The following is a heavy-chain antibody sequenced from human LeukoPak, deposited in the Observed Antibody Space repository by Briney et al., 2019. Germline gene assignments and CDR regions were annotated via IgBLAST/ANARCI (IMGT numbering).Heavy chain of an antibody. CDR1: GFTFDDYG. CDR3: ARGGVGLTAMVGPLDY. V-gene: IGHV3-20*04. J-gene: IGHJ4*02. D-gene: IGHD5-18*01. CDR2: INWNGGST. Sequence: GGSLRLSCAASGFTFDDYGMSWVRQAPGKGLEWVSGINWNGGSTGYADSVKGRFTISRDNSKNTLYLQMGSLRPEDMAVYYCARGGVGLTAMVGPLDYWGQGTLVTVSS.